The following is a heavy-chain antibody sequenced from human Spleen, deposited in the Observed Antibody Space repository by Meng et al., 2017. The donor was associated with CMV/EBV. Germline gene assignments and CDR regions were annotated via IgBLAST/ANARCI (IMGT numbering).Heavy chain of an antibody. CDR1: GFTFSSYG. V-gene: IGHV3-30*02. J-gene: IGHJ4*02. D-gene: IGHD3-3*01. CDR2: IRYDGSDK. Sequence: GGSLRLSCAASGFTFSSYGMHWVRQAPGKGLEWVAFIRYDGSDKSYADSVKGRFTISRDNAKNSLHLQMNSLRAEDTAVYYCARGVRYLEWLPHFFDYWGQGTLVTVSS. CDR3: ARGVRYLEWLPHFFDY.